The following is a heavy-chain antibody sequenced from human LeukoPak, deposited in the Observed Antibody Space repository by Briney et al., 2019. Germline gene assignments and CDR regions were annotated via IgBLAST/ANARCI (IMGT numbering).Heavy chain of an antibody. Sequence: SETLSLTCTVSGGSISSGDYYWSWIRQPPGKGLEWIGYIYYSGSTCYNPSLKSRVTISVDTSKNQFSLKLSSVTAADTAVYYCARGSYGDYGPRDAFDIWGQGTMVTVSS. CDR3: ARGSYGDYGPRDAFDI. CDR1: GGSISSGDYY. V-gene: IGHV4-30-4*01. D-gene: IGHD4-17*01. CDR2: IYYSGST. J-gene: IGHJ3*02.